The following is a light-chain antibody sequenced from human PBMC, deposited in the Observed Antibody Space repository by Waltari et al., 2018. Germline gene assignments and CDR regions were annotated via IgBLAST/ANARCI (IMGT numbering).Light chain of an antibody. CDR3: QQYNKWPPIT. J-gene: IGKJ5*01. CDR1: QSIYDN. CDR2: GSS. Sequence: EVVMTQSPATLSVSPGERATLPCRASQSIYDNLAWYQQKPAQAPRLLIYGSSTRATGVPSRFRGSGSGTEFTLTISSLQSEDFAVYYCQQYNKWPPITFGQGTRLEIK. V-gene: IGKV3-15*01.